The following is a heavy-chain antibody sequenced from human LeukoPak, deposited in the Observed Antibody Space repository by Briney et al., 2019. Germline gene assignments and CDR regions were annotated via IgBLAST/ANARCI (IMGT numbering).Heavy chain of an antibody. CDR2: VSPDSGDT. V-gene: IGHV1-8*01. CDR1: GYTFTNND. CDR3: TRGRAAGD. D-gene: IGHD6-19*01. Sequence: GASVKVSCKASGYTFTNNDINWVRQATGQGIEWMGWVSPDSGDTGYAPNFRGRVTMTTDTSINTAHMELTSLTSEDTAIYYCTRGRAAGDWGQGTLVTVSS. J-gene: IGHJ4*02.